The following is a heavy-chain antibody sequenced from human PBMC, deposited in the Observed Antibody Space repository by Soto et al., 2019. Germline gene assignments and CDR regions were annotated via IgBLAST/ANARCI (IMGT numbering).Heavy chain of an antibody. Sequence: SETLSLTCTVSGGSISSGGYYWSWIRQHPGKGLEWIGYIYYSGSTYYNPSLKSRVTISVDTSKNQFSLKLSSVTAADTAVYYCARFGWDYSNNWFDPWGQGTLVTVSS. V-gene: IGHV4-31*03. CDR3: ARFGWDYSNNWFDP. D-gene: IGHD4-4*01. CDR2: IYYSGST. CDR1: GGSISSGGYY. J-gene: IGHJ5*02.